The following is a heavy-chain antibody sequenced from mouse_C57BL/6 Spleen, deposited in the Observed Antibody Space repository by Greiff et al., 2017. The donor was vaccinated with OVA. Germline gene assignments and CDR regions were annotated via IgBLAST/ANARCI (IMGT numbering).Heavy chain of an antibody. CDR1: GFTFSDYG. Sequence: EVKVVESGGGLVKPGGSLKLSCAASGFTFSDYGMHWVRQAPEKGLEWVAYISSGSSTIYYADTVKGRFTISRDNAKNTLFLQMTSLRSEDTAMYYCARGSGAWFAYGGQGTLVTVSA. CDR3: ARGSGAWFAY. V-gene: IGHV5-17*01. D-gene: IGHD1-3*01. CDR2: ISSGSSTI. J-gene: IGHJ3*01.